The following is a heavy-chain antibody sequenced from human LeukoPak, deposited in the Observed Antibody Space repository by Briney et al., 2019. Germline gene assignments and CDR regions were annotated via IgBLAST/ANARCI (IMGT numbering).Heavy chain of an antibody. D-gene: IGHD4-17*01. CDR3: AREDGDYEDAFDI. CDR2: ITSSSSYI. J-gene: IGHJ3*02. CDR1: GFSFSSYS. Sequence: GGSLRLSCAASGFSFSSYSMNWVRQAPGKGLEWVSSITSSSSYINYAASVKGRFTISRDNAKNSLYLQMNSLRAEDTAVYYCAREDGDYEDAFDIWGQGTMVTVPS. V-gene: IGHV3-21*01.